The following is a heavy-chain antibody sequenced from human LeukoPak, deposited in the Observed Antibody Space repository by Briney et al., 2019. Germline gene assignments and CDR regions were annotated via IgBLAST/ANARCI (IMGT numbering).Heavy chain of an antibody. D-gene: IGHD4-23*01. CDR3: ATLGGAYGGRLDY. V-gene: IGHV3-48*04. Sequence: QTRGSLRLSCAASGFTFSSYSMNWVRQAPGKGLEWVSYISSSASTIYYVDSVRGRFTISGDNAKNSLYLQMNSLRAEDTAVYYCATLGGAYGGRLDYWGQGTLVTVSS. CDR2: ISSSASTI. CDR1: GFTFSSYS. J-gene: IGHJ4*02.